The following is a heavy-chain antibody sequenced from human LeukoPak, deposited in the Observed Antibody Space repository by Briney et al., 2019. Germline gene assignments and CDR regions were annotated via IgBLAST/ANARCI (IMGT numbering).Heavy chain of an antibody. V-gene: IGHV3-21*01. CDR2: ISSSSSYI. CDR1: GFTFSDYG. J-gene: IGHJ4*02. CDR3: ARGHCSGGSCYSPFDY. Sequence: GGSLRLSCAAAGFTFSDYGMDWVRQAPGKGLEWVSSISSSSSYIYYADSVKGRFTISRDNAKNSLYLQMNSLRAEDTAVYYCARGHCSGGSCYSPFDYWGQGTLVTVSS. D-gene: IGHD2-15*01.